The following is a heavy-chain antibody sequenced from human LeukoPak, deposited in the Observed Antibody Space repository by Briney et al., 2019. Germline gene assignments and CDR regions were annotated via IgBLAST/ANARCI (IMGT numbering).Heavy chain of an antibody. CDR2: ISYDGSNK. CDR1: GFTFSSYA. J-gene: IGHJ6*03. Sequence: GRSLRLSCAASGFTFSSYAMHWVRQAPGKGLEWVAVISYDGSNKYYADSVKGRFTISRDNSKNTLYLQMNSLRAEDKAVYYCARSYVPNYYYYYYYMDVWGKGTTVTVSS. D-gene: IGHD1-1*01. V-gene: IGHV3-30*01. CDR3: ARSYVPNYYYYYYYMDV.